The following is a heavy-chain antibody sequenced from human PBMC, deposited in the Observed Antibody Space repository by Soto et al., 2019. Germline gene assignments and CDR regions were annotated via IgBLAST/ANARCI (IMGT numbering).Heavy chain of an antibody. D-gene: IGHD3-22*01. CDR1: GFIFSRYD. CDR2: ISISSSTK. V-gene: IGHV3-48*02. CDR3: ARVVYYYNGGGYYDYDY. Sequence: GGSLRLSCAASGFIFSRYDMMWVRQAPGRGLEWVSHISISSSTKHYADSVKGRFTISRDNAKNSLYLQMNSLRDEDTAVYYCARVVYYYNGGGYYDYDYWGQGT. J-gene: IGHJ4*02.